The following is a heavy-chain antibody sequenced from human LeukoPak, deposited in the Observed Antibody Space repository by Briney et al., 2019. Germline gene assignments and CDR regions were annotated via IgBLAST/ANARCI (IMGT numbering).Heavy chain of an antibody. CDR3: ARYFDWPWAFDI. CDR2: INCSGST. D-gene: IGHD3-9*01. V-gene: IGHV4-59*01. J-gene: IGHJ3*02. CDR1: GGSISGYY. Sequence: PSETLSLTCTVSGGSISGYYWSWIRQPPGKGLEWIGYINCSGSTNYNPSLKSRVTISLDTSKSQFSLKLTSVTAADTAVFYCARYFDWPWAFDIWGLGTMVTVSS.